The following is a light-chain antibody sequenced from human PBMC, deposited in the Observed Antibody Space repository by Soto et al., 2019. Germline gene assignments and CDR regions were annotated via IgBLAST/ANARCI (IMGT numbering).Light chain of an antibody. CDR2: EVS. CDR3: SSFIRSYTWV. V-gene: IGLV2-14*01. Sequence: QSALTQPASVSGSPGQSITISCTGTSSDVGGYNYVSWYQQHPGKAPKLMIYEVSNRPSGVSNRFSGSKSGNTASLTISGLQTEDEADYYCSSFIRSYTWVFGGGTKLTVL. CDR1: SSDVGGYNY. J-gene: IGLJ3*02.